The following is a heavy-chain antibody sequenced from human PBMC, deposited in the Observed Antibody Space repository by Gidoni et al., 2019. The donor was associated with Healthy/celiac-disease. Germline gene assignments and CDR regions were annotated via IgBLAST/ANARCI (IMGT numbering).Heavy chain of an antibody. CDR2: ISWNSGSI. Sequence: EVQLVESGGGLVQPGRSLRLSCAASGFTFDVYAMHWVRQAPGKGLEWVSGISWNSGSIGYADSVKGRFTISRDNAKNSLYLQMNSLRAEDTALYYCAKELATSYYFDYWGQGTLVTVSS. V-gene: IGHV3-9*01. J-gene: IGHJ4*02. D-gene: IGHD5-12*01. CDR3: AKELATSYYFDY. CDR1: GFTFDVYA.